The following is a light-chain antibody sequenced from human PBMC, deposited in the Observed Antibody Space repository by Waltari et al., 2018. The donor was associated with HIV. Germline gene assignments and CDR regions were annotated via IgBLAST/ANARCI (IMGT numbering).Light chain of an antibody. CDR1: QGISNS. CDR2: ETS. Sequence: DIQMTQSPSSLSASVGDRVTVTCRASQGISNSLAWYQQKPGNAPELLLYETSRLQSGVPSRFSGSGSGTDYTLTISSLQPDDFASYYCQQYYSTPRTFGQGTKVEIK. J-gene: IGKJ1*01. CDR3: QQYYSTPRT. V-gene: IGKV1-NL1*01.